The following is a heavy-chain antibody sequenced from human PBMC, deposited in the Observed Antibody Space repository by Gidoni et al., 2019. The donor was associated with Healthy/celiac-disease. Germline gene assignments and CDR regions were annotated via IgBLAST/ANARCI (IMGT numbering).Heavy chain of an antibody. CDR1: GFTFSRYG. CDR3: ARDSGFPAIYFDY. Sequence: QVQPVASGGGVVQPGRSLRLSSAASGFTFSRYGIHWVRQAPGKGLEWVGVIWYDGSNKYYADSVKGRFTISRDNSKNTLYLQMNSLRAEDTAVYYCARDSGFPAIYFDYWGQGTLVTVSS. D-gene: IGHD3-10*01. J-gene: IGHJ4*02. V-gene: IGHV3-33*01. CDR2: IWYDGSNK.